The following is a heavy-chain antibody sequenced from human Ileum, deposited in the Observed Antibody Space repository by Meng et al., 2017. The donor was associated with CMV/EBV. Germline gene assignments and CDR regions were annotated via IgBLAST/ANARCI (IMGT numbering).Heavy chain of an antibody. CDR3: AREEHGGWAAPYF. J-gene: IGHJ4*02. D-gene: IGHD6-19*01. CDR2: ISYDGKNE. Sequence: GGSLRLSCAASGFTFSNFAMYWVRQPPGKGLEWVTVISYDGKNEYNADSVEGRFTISRDNFKNTLYLQMNNLRVEDTAVYYCAREEHGGWAAPYFWGQGTLVTVSS. V-gene: IGHV3-30*04. CDR1: GFTFSNFA.